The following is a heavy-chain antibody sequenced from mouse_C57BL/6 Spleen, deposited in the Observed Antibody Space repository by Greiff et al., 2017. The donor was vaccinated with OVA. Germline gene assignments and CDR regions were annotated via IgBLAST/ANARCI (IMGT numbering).Heavy chain of an antibody. Sequence: QVQLQQSGAELVRPGASVTLSCKASGYTFTDYEMHWVKQTPVHGLEWTGAIDPETGGTAYNQKFKGKAILTADKCSSTAYMELRSLTSEDSAVYYCTSYSNYYFDYWGQGTTLTGSS. CDR1: GYTFTDYE. CDR3: TSYSNYYFDY. J-gene: IGHJ2*01. V-gene: IGHV1-15*01. CDR2: IDPETGGT. D-gene: IGHD2-5*01.